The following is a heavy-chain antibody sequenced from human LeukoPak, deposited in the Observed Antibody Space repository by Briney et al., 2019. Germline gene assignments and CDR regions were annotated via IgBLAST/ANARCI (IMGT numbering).Heavy chain of an antibody. D-gene: IGHD3-10*01. V-gene: IGHV3-53*01. J-gene: IGHJ4*02. Sequence: GSQRLSCAASGFTASSNYMSWGRQAPERGLEWVSVIYSGGSTYYADSVKGRFTISRDNSKDTLYLQMNSLRAEDTAVYYCARSMVRGVIASWGQGTLVTVSS. CDR2: IYSGGST. CDR3: ARSMVRGVIAS. CDR1: GFTASSNY.